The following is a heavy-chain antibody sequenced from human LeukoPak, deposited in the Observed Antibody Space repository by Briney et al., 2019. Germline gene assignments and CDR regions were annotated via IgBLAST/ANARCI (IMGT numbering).Heavy chain of an antibody. CDR3: AKNTLNPYFDY. CDR2: ISSGSTYT. Sequence: KPGGSLRLSCAASGFTFSDYYMSWIRQAPGKGLEWVSYISSGSTYTNYADSVKGRFTISRDNSKNTLYLQMNSLRAEDTAVYYCAKNTLNPYFDYWGQGTLVTVSS. V-gene: IGHV3-11*03. CDR1: GFTFSDYY. J-gene: IGHJ4*02. D-gene: IGHD1-14*01.